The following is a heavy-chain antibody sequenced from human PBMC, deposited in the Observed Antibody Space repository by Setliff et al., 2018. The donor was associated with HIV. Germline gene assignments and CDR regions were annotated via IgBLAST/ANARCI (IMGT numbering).Heavy chain of an antibody. CDR3: ARDRMPMASWVPDK. Sequence: SETLSLTCTVSGGSISSYYWSWIRQPPGKGLEWIGRLFTSGSTSYNPSLKSRVTMSVDTSKNQFSLKLRSVTAADTAVYYCARDRMPMASWVPDKWGQGTLVTVSS. CDR2: LFTSGST. D-gene: IGHD2-2*01. J-gene: IGHJ4*02. CDR1: GGSISSYY. V-gene: IGHV4-4*07.